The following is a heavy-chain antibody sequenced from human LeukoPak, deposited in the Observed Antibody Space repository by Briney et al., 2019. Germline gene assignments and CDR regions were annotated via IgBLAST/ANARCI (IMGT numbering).Heavy chain of an antibody. CDR2: IYYSGST. CDR1: GGSISSSSYY. J-gene: IGHJ4*02. Sequence: SETLSLTCTVSGGSISSSSYYWGWIRQPPGKGLEWIGSIYYSGSTYYNPSLKSRVTISVDTSKNQFSLKLSSVTAADTAVYYCARSYDSSLYYFDYWGQGTLVTVSS. CDR3: ARSYDSSLYYFDY. D-gene: IGHD3-22*01. V-gene: IGHV4-39*01.